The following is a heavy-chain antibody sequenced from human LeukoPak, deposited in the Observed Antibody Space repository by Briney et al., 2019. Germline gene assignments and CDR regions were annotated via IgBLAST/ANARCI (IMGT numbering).Heavy chain of an antibody. CDR1: GGSISSGGYY. CDR3: ARVPPPTYYYDSSGSYDAFDI. Sequence: PSETLSLTCTVSGGSISSGGYYWSWIRQPPGKGLEWIGYIYYSGSTNYNPSLKSRVTISVDTSKNQFSLKLSSVTAADTAVYYCARVPPPTYYYDSSGSYDAFDIWGQGTMVTVSS. CDR2: IYYSGST. D-gene: IGHD3-22*01. J-gene: IGHJ3*02. V-gene: IGHV4-61*08.